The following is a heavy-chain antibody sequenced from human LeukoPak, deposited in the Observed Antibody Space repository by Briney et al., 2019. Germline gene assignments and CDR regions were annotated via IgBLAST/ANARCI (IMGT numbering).Heavy chain of an antibody. CDR3: ARDARQSHDYGAPRGWFDP. CDR2: ISGSGGST. Sequence: GGSLRLSCAASGFTFSSYAMSWVRQAPGKGLEWVSAISGSGGSTYYADSVKGRFTISRDNSKNTLYLQMNSLRAEDTAVYYCARDARQSHDYGAPRGWFDPWGQGTLVTVSS. CDR1: GFTFSSYA. J-gene: IGHJ5*02. D-gene: IGHD4-17*01. V-gene: IGHV3-23*01.